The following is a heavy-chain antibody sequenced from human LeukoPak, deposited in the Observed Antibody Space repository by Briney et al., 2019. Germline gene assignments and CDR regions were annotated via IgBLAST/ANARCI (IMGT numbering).Heavy chain of an antibody. V-gene: IGHV3-33*01. CDR2: IWYDGRNE. CDR1: GFIFSNYG. J-gene: IGHJ4*02. D-gene: IGHD3-22*01. CDR3: ARAYYYDVSVTPDY. Sequence: PGGSLRLSCVASGFIFSNYGMHWVRQAPGKGLEWVAVIWYDGRNEYYADSVKGRFTISRDTSKNTLYLQMNSLRAEDTAVYYCARAYYYDVSVTPDYWGQGTLVTVSS.